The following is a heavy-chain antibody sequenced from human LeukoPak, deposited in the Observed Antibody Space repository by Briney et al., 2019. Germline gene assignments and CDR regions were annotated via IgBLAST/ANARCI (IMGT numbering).Heavy chain of an antibody. CDR1: GGSFSGYY. CDR3: ARGRGYYGSGGYQGGEYFQH. D-gene: IGHD3-10*01. V-gene: IGHV4-34*01. CDR2: INHSGST. J-gene: IGHJ1*01. Sequence: KPSETLSLTCAAYGGSFSGYYWSWIRQPPGKGLEWIGEINHSGSTDYNPSLKSRVTISVDTSKNQFSLKLSSVTAADTAVYYCARGRGYYGSGGYQGGEYFQHWGQGTLVTVSS.